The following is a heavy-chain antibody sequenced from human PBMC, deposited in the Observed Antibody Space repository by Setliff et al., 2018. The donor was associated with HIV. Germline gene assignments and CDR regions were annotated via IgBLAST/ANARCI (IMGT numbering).Heavy chain of an antibody. CDR2: IYYSGST. Sequence: LSETLSLTCTVSGGSITTSTFYWGWIRQPPGKGLEWIGSIYYSGSTYYNPSLKSRLTITQHTSKNHFSLSLSSVTAADTAVYYCARVRSYGSAYDAFDVWGPGTMVTVSS. CDR1: GGSITTSTFY. J-gene: IGHJ3*01. D-gene: IGHD3-10*01. V-gene: IGHV4-39*02. CDR3: ARVRSYGSAYDAFDV.